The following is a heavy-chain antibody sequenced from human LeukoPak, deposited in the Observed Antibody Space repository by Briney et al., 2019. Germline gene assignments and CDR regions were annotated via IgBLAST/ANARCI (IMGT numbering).Heavy chain of an antibody. D-gene: IGHD6-19*01. J-gene: IGHJ4*02. Sequence: SETLSLTCTVSGGSISSYYWSWIRQPPGKGLEWIGYIYYSGSTNYNPSLKSRVTISVDTSKNQFSLKLSSVTAADTAMYYCARHARSGWSPPFDYWGQGTLVTVSS. V-gene: IGHV4-59*08. CDR3: ARHARSGWSPPFDY. CDR2: IYYSGST. CDR1: GGSISSYY.